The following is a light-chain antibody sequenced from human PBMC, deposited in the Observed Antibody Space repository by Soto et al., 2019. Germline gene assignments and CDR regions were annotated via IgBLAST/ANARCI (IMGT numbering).Light chain of an antibody. CDR3: QQFET. Sequence: ENVLTQSPATLSLSPGERATLSCRASQTVGSSFLAWYQQKRGQAPRLLIYGASNRATGIPDRFSGSGSGADFTLTINRLEPEAFAVYYCQQFETFGGGTKVEIK. CDR2: GAS. CDR1: QTVGSSF. V-gene: IGKV3-20*01. J-gene: IGKJ4*01.